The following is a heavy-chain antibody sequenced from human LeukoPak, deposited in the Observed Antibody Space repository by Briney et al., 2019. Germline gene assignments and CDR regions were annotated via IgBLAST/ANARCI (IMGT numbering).Heavy chain of an antibody. CDR2: ISYDGSNK. CDR1: GFTFSSYG. Sequence: PGGSLRLSCAASGFTFSSYGMHWVRQAPGKGLEWVAVISYDGSNKYYADSVKGRFTISRDNSKNTLYLQMNSLRAEDTAVCYCARERPYYDSSGYTYYYYYGMDVWGQGTTVTVSS. D-gene: IGHD3-22*01. CDR3: ARERPYYDSSGYTYYYYYGMDV. J-gene: IGHJ6*02. V-gene: IGHV3-30*03.